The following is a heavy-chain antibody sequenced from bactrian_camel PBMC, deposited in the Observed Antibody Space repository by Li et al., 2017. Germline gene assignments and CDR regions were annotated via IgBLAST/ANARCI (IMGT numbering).Heavy chain of an antibody. CDR2: IDRDGAP. V-gene: IGHV3S53*01. CDR3: ATGYGSSSLSTP. J-gene: IGHJ4*01. CDR1: ARHNDYC. Sequence: VQLVESGGGSVQPGGSLTLSCVAVARHNDYCMGWFRQVPGKEREGVAAIDRDGAPIYADFVKGRFTISRDNAKNTMYLQMNSLKSEDTALYYCATGYGSSSLSTPRGQGTQVTVS. D-gene: IGHD6*01.